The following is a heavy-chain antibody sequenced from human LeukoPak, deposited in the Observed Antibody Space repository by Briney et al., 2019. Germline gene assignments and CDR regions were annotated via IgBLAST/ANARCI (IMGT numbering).Heavy chain of an antibody. J-gene: IGHJ6*02. Sequence: ASVKVSCKASGYTFTSYYMHWVRQAPGQGLEWMGIINPSGGSTSYAQKLQGRVTMTTDTSTSTAYMELRSLRSDDTAVYYCARDGSGSYYNYYYYGMDVWGQGTTVTVSS. CDR3: ARDGSGSYYNYYYYGMDV. CDR1: GYTFTSYY. CDR2: INPSGGST. V-gene: IGHV1-46*01. D-gene: IGHD3-10*01.